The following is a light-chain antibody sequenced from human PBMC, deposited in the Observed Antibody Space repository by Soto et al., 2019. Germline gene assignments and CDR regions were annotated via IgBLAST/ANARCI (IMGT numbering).Light chain of an antibody. V-gene: IGKV3-11*01. CDR2: DAS. CDR1: QSLFSY. Sequence: EIVLTQSPATLSLSPGERATLSCRASQSLFSYLAWFQQKPGQAPRLLIYDASNRATGIPARFSGSGSGIYFTLTSSSLEPEDFAIYYCQQRRNLPWTFGPGTKVDIK. J-gene: IGKJ3*01. CDR3: QQRRNLPWT.